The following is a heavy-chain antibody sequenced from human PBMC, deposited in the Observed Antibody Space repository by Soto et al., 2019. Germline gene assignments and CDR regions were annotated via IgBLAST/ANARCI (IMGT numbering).Heavy chain of an antibody. V-gene: IGHV4-34*01. Sequence: QVQLQQWGAGLLKPSETLSLTCAVYGGSFSGYYWSWIRQPPGKGLEWIGEINHSGSTNYIPSLKSRVTISVDTSKNQFSLKLSSVTAADTAVYYCARAGRMVVAANKQATLNWFDPWGQGTLVTVSS. D-gene: IGHD2-15*01. CDR1: GGSFSGYY. CDR2: INHSGST. J-gene: IGHJ5*02. CDR3: ARAGRMVVAANKQATLNWFDP.